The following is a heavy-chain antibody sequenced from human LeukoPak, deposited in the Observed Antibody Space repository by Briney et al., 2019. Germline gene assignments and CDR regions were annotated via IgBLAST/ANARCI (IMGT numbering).Heavy chain of an antibody. V-gene: IGHV3-23*01. J-gene: IGHJ4*02. Sequence: GGSLRLSCAASGFTFSSYAMSWVRQAPGKGLEWVSAISSTGGRTYYADSVKGRFTISRDNSRNTVYLQMSSLRAEDTAVYYCAKESPYGDNRLYYFDYWGQGTLVTVSS. CDR2: ISSTGGRT. CDR1: GFTFSSYA. CDR3: AKESPYGDNRLYYFDY. D-gene: IGHD4-17*01.